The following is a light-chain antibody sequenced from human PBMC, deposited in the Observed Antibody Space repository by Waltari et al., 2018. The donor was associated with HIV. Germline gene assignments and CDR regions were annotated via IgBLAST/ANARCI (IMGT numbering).Light chain of an antibody. J-gene: IGLJ1*01. CDR3: CSYAGSSTYV. CDR2: EVS. CDR1: SSDVGGYNY. Sequence: QSALTQPRSVSGSPGQSVTISCTGTSSDVGGYNYVSWYQQHPGKAPKLMIYEVSKRPSGVPDRFSVSKSGNTASLTISGLQAEDESDYYCCSYAGSSTYVFGTGTKVTVL. V-gene: IGLV2-11*01.